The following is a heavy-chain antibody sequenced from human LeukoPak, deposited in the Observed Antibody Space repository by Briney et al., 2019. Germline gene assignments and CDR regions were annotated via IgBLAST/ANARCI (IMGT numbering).Heavy chain of an antibody. D-gene: IGHD2-2*01. J-gene: IGHJ5*02. CDR1: GYTFTSYG. V-gene: IGHV1-18*01. CDR3: ARVGEPAAIGWFDP. CDR2: ISAYNGNT. Sequence: ASVKVSCTASGYTFTSYGISWVRQAPGQGLEWMGWISAYNGNTNYAQKLQGRVTMTTDTSTSTAYMELRSLRSDDTAVYYCARVGEPAAIGWFDPWGQGTLVTVSS.